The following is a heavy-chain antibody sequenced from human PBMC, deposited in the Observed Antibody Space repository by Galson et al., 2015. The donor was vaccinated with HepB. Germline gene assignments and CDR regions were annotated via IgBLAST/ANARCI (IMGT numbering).Heavy chain of an antibody. CDR2: TSSSSSYI. CDR3: ARAATYYYDSSGYYYDY. D-gene: IGHD3-22*01. J-gene: IGHJ4*02. Sequence: SLRLSCAASGFTFSSYSMNWVRQAPGKGLEWVSSTSSSSSYIYYADSVKGRFTISRDNAKNSLYLQMNSLRAEDTAVYYCARAATYYYDSSGYYYDYWGQGTLVTVSS. V-gene: IGHV3-21*01. CDR1: GFTFSSYS.